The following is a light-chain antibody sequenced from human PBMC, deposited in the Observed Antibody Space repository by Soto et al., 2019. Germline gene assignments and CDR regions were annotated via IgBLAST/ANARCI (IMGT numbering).Light chain of an antibody. CDR1: QGISSF. J-gene: IGKJ2*02. V-gene: IGKV1-8*01. CDR2: AAS. CDR3: QQYYTYPCT. Sequence: AIRMTQSPTSFSASTGDRVTITCRANQGISSFLAWYQQKPGTAPNLLIYAASTLQSGVPSRFSGSGSGTDFTLTISCLQSEDFATYYCQQYYTYPCTFDQGTKLEIK.